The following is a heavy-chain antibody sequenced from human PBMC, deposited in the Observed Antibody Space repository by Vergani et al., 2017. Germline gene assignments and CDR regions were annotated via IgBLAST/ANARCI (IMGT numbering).Heavy chain of an antibody. D-gene: IGHD2-2*01. V-gene: IGHV4-61*02. Sequence: QVQLQESGPGLVKPSQTLSLTCTVSGGSISSGSYYWSWIRQPAGKGLEWIGRIYTSGSTNYNPSLKSRVTISVDTSKNQFSLKLSSVTAADTAVYYCARESIVVVPAAIHYYGMDVWGQGTTVTVSS. CDR1: GGSISSGSYY. CDR3: ARESIVVVPAAIHYYGMDV. CDR2: IYTSGST. J-gene: IGHJ6*02.